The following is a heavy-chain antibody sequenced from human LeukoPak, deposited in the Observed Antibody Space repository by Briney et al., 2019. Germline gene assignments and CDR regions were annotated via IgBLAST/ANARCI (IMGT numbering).Heavy chain of an antibody. D-gene: IGHD2-2*01. Sequence: SVKVSCKASGGTFSSYAINWVRQAPGQGPEWMGGIIPIFGTPSYAQKFQGRVRITTDESTSTTYMELSSLRSEDTAVYYCAREHSTSSPDAFDIWGQGTMVIVSS. CDR1: GGTFSSYA. V-gene: IGHV1-69*05. J-gene: IGHJ3*02. CDR2: IIPIFGTP. CDR3: AREHSTSSPDAFDI.